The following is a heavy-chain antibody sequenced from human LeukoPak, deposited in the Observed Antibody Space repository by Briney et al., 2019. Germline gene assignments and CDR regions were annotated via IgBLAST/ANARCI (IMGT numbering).Heavy chain of an antibody. D-gene: IGHD3-3*01. CDR1: GFTFSSYG. Sequence: GGSLRLSCAASGFTFSSYGMHWVRQAPGKGLEWVAVISYDGSNKYYADSVKGRFTISRDNSKNTLYLQMNSLRAEDTAVYYCAKLGDYDFWSGYSRDYYGMDVWGQGTTVTVSS. J-gene: IGHJ6*02. CDR2: ISYDGSNK. CDR3: AKLGDYDFWSGYSRDYYGMDV. V-gene: IGHV3-30*18.